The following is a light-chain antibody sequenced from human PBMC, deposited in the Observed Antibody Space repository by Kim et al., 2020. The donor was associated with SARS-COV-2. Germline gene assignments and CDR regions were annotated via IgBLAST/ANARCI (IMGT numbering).Light chain of an antibody. V-gene: IGLV3-25*03. J-gene: IGLJ3*02. CDR3: QSSDSSDTFWV. CDR1: ALPKQY. CDR2: EDT. Sequence: PGQKARITCSGDALPKQYAYWFQQKPGQAPVVVIYEDTERPSGIPERFSGSTSGTTVTLTISGVQAEDEADYYCQSSDSSDTFWVFGGGTQLTVL.